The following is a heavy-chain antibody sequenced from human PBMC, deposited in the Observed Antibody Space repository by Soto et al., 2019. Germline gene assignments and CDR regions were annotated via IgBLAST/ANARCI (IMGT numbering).Heavy chain of an antibody. CDR2: IYYSGST. Sequence: SETLSLTCTGSGGSVTSGNYYWSWIRQPPGKGLEWIGHIYYSGSTNYNPSLKSRVTISVDASKNQFSLKLSSVTAADTAIYYCARGPVVTPFVDYWGQGTLVTVSS. CDR1: GGSVTSGNYY. J-gene: IGHJ4*02. V-gene: IGHV4-61*01. CDR3: ARGPVVTPFVDY. D-gene: IGHD2-21*02.